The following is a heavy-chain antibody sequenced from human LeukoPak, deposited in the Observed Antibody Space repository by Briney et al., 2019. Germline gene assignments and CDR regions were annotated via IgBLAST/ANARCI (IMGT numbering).Heavy chain of an antibody. J-gene: IGHJ4*02. CDR3: ARALRGSYYSASFDY. CDR1: GFTFSSYA. D-gene: IGHD1-26*01. V-gene: IGHV3-30*04. Sequence: GGSLRLSCAASGFTFSSYAMHWVRQAPGKGLEWVAVISYDGSNKYYADSVKGRFTISRDNSKNTLYLQMNSLRAEDTAVYYCARALRGSYYSASFDYRGQGTLVTVSS. CDR2: ISYDGSNK.